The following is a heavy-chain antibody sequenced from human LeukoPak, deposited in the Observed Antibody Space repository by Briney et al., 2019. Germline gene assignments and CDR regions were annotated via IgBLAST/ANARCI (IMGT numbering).Heavy chain of an antibody. CDR1: GFNLNSYA. CDR2: IRHDEANS. J-gene: IGHJ4*02. V-gene: IGHV3-30*02. CDR3: AKEYTPSSPLGELDS. D-gene: IGHD6-6*01. Sequence: GGSLRLSCAVSGFNLNSYAMHWVRQAPGKGLEWVAVIRHDEANSFYADSVQGRFTISRDTSKKLLYLQMDSLRVEDTAVYYCAKEYTPSSPLGELDSWGQGTLVTVSS.